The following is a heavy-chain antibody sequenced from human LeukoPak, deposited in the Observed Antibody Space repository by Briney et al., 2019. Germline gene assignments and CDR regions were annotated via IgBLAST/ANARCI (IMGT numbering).Heavy chain of an antibody. CDR1: GDSISSYY. CDR2: IYYNERT. J-gene: IGHJ4*02. V-gene: IGHV4-59*01. Sequence: SETLSLTCTVSGDSISSYYWSWIRRPPGKGLEWIRYIYYNERTNYNPSLRSRVTISVDTSKNHLSLNLSSVTAADTAVYYCARSPQYFDRLLVGDSRYYFDSWGQGTLVTVSS. CDR3: ARSPQYFDRLLVGDSRYYFDS. D-gene: IGHD3-9*01.